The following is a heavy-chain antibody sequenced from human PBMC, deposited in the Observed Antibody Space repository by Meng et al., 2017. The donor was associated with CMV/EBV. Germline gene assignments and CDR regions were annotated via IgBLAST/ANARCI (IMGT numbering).Heavy chain of an antibody. CDR2: IIPIFGTA. CDR1: GYTFTSYG. V-gene: IGHV1-69*05. CDR3: ARSTTHVDTAMPNRGYYYGMDV. Sequence: SVKVSCKASGYTFTSYGISWLRQAPGQGLEWMGGIIPIFGTANYAQKFQGRVTITTDESTSTAYMELSSLRSEDTAVYYCARSTTHVDTAMPNRGYYYGMDVWGQGTTVTVSS. D-gene: IGHD5-18*01. J-gene: IGHJ6*02.